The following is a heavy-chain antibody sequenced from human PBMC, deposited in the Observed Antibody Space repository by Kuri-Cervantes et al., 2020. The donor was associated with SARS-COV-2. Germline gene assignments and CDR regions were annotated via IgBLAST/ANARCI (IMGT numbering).Heavy chain of an antibody. CDR1: NGSISSYY. CDR3: ARALSYTGYGGSYNWFDP. V-gene: IGHV4-59*01. CDR2: ISHSRGT. D-gene: IGHD1-26*01. Sequence: SETLSLTCTVSNGSISSYYWSWIRQPPGKGLEWIGYISHSRGTNYNPSLKSRVTISRDTSKNQFSPKLSSVTAADTAVYYCARALSYTGYGGSYNWFDPWGQGTLVTVSS. J-gene: IGHJ5*02.